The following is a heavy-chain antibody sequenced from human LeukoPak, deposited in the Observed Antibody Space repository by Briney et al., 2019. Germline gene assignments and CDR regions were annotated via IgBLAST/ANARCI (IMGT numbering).Heavy chain of an antibody. J-gene: IGHJ4*02. CDR1: GFTFSSYS. D-gene: IGHD3-22*01. Sequence: TGGSLRLSCVASGFTFSSYSMHWVRRAPGKGLEWVALTSYDGSNKYHADSVKGRFTISRDNSKNTLYLQMNSLRAEDTAVYYCARATNYYYDSSGYAPDFDYWGQGTLVTAS. CDR2: TSYDGSNK. V-gene: IGHV3-30*04. CDR3: ARATNYYYDSSGYAPDFDY.